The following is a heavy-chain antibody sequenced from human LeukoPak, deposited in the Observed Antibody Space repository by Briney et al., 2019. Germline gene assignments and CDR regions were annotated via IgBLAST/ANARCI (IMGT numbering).Heavy chain of an antibody. CDR2: IYPGDSDT. CDR3: ALLQGGSGWYTGYFDY. J-gene: IGHJ4*02. Sequence: GEALKISFKGSGYSFTNYWIGWVRPMPGKGLGWMGIIYPGDSDTRYSPSFQGQVTISADKSISTAYLQWSSLKASDTAMYYCALLQGGSGWYTGYFDYWGQGTLVTVSS. V-gene: IGHV5-51*01. D-gene: IGHD6-19*01. CDR1: GYSFTNYW.